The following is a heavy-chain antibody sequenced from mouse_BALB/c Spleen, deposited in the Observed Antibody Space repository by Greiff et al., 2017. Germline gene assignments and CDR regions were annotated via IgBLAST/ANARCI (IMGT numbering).Heavy chain of an antibody. CDR2: ILPGSGST. J-gene: IGHJ3*01. CDR3: ASNYRYDGPRFAY. D-gene: IGHD2-14*01. Sequence: QVQLQQSGAELMKPGASVKISCKATGYTFSSYWIEWVKQRPGHGLEWIGEILPGSGSTNYNEKFKGKATFTADTSSNTAYMQLSSLTSEDSAVYYCASNYRYDGPRFAYWGQGTLVTVSA. CDR1: GYTFSSYW. V-gene: IGHV1-9*01.